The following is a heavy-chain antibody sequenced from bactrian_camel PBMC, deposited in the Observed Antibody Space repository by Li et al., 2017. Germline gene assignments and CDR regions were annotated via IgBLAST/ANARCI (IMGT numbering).Heavy chain of an antibody. CDR2: IDTNGRT. D-gene: IGHD5*01. Sequence: DVQLVESGGGSVQAGGSLRLSCAASGYTISYYCLGWFRQAAGNEREGVAAIDTNGRTDYAGSVTGRFTISQDYAKKTVYLLMNSLKPEDTAVYYCATGIDYGLGSKTCKYHVWGRGTQVTVS. CDR3: ATGIDYGLGSKTCKYHV. V-gene: IGHV3S10*01. CDR1: GYTISYYC. J-gene: IGHJ4*01.